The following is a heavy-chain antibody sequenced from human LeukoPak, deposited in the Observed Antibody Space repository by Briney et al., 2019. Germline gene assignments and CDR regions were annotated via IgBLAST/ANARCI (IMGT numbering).Heavy chain of an antibody. CDR1: GFTVSSDY. V-gene: IGHV3-66*01. J-gene: IGHJ3*02. D-gene: IGHD3-10*01. CDR3: ARGPYGSSGTPDAFDI. CDR2: IYSGGTT. Sequence: GGCLRLSCAASGFTVSSDYMSWVRQAPGKGLEWVSVIYSGGTTHYADSVKGRFTISRDNSKNTLYLQMNSLRAEDTAVYYCARGPYGSSGTPDAFDIWGQGTMVTVSS.